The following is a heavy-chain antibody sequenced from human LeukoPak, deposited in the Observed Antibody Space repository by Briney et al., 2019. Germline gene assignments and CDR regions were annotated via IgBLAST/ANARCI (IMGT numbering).Heavy chain of an antibody. V-gene: IGHV4-59*08. Sequence: SETLSLTCTVSGGSISSYYWSWLRQPPGKGLEWIGYMYYSGSINYNPSLTSRVTISVDTSKSQFSLRLSSVTAADTAVYYCARGEGYSGNWHPYFDYWGQGALVTVSS. CDR3: ARGEGYSGNWHPYFDY. D-gene: IGHD1-26*01. J-gene: IGHJ4*02. CDR1: GGSISSYY. CDR2: MYYSGSI.